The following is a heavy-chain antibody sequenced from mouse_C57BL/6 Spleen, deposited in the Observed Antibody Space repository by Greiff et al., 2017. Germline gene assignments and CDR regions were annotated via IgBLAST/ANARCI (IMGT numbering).Heavy chain of an antibody. V-gene: IGHV1-82*01. Sequence: VKLQESGPELVKPGASVKISCKASGYAFSSSWMNWVKQRPGKGLEWIGRIYPGDGDTNYNGKFKGKATLTADKSSSTAYMQLSSLTSEDSAVYFCARSTMVTTGFAYWGQGTLVTVSA. CDR2: IYPGDGDT. D-gene: IGHD2-2*01. J-gene: IGHJ3*01. CDR3: ARSTMVTTGFAY. CDR1: GYAFSSSW.